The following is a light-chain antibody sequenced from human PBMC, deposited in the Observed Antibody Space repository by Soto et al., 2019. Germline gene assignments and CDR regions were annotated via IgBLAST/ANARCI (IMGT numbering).Light chain of an antibody. CDR1: QSLLHSNGYNY. Sequence: DIVMTQSPLSLPVTPGEPASISCRSSQSLLHSNGYNYLDWYLQKPGQSPQLLIYLGSSRASGVPDRFSGGGSGTDFTLKIGREEAEDVGIYYCMQALQTPPTFGQGTKVEIK. CDR2: LGS. J-gene: IGKJ1*01. CDR3: MQALQTPPT. V-gene: IGKV2-28*01.